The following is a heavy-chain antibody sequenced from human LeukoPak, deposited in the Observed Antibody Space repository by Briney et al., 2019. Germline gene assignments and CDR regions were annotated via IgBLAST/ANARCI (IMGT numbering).Heavy chain of an antibody. V-gene: IGHV3-30*02. D-gene: IGHD6-19*01. Sequence: GGSLRLSCAASGFTLSSYGMHWVRQAPGKGLEWVAFIRYDGNNKYYADSVKGRFTISRDNSKNTLYLQMNSLRAEDTAVYYCATDDLYSSGWYQYFQHWGQGTLVTVSS. CDR3: ATDDLYSSGWYQYFQH. J-gene: IGHJ1*01. CDR2: IRYDGNNK. CDR1: GFTLSSYG.